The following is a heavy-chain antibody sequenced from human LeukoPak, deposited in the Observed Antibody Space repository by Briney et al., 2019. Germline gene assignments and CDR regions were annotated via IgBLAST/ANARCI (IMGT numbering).Heavy chain of an antibody. CDR1: GYTFTDYY. V-gene: IGHV1-2*02. D-gene: IGHD3-10*01. J-gene: IGHJ6*03. CDR3: ARDPTMVRLKKYYYYMDV. Sequence: APVKVSCKASGYTFTDYYIHWVRQAPGQGLEWMGWINPNSGGTNYAQKFQGRVTMTRDTSISTAYMELSRLRSDDTAVYYCARDPTMVRLKKYYYYMDVWGKGTTVTISS. CDR2: INPNSGGT.